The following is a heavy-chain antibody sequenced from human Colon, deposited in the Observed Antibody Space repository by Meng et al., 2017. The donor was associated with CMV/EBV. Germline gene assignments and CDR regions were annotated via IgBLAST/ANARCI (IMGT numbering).Heavy chain of an antibody. J-gene: IGHJ4*02. CDR2: IYPGDSDT. V-gene: IGHV5-51*01. Sequence: GESLKISCQVSGNRFSNYWIGWVRQMPGKGPEWMGIIYPGDSDTVYNPSLQGQVTISADKSISTAYLQWSSLKASDTAMYYCVRREYFDTGSGYWGQGTLVTVSS. CDR3: VRREYFDTGSGY. D-gene: IGHD3-10*01. CDR1: GNRFSNYW.